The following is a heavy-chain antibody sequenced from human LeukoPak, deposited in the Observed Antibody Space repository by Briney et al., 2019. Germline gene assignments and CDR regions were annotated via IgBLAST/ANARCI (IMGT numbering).Heavy chain of an antibody. J-gene: IGHJ6*04. Sequence: PGGSLRLSCAASGFIFSTYEMNWVRQAPGKGLEWVSYISSSGSTIYYADSGKGRFTISRDNAKNSLYLQMNSLRAEDTAVYYCAELGITMIGGVWGKGTTVTISS. CDR1: GFIFSTYE. V-gene: IGHV3-48*03. CDR2: ISSSGSTI. D-gene: IGHD3-10*02. CDR3: AELGITMIGGV.